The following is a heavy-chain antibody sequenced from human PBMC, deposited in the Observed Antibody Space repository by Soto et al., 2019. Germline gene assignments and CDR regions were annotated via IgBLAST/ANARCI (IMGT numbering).Heavy chain of an antibody. CDR2: ISPYSGET. Sequence: ASVKVSCKASGYTFTSYGIVRVRQAPGQGLEWMGWISPYSGETRYAEKFQDRVTLTTDTSTKTAYMDLRNLKSDDTAVYWCARGPVAGSDFWGQGTLVTVSS. D-gene: IGHD6-19*01. J-gene: IGHJ4*02. V-gene: IGHV1-18*04. CDR1: GYTFTSYG. CDR3: ARGPVAGSDF.